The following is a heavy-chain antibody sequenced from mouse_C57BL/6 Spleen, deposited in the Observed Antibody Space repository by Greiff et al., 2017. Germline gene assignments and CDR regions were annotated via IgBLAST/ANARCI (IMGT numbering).Heavy chain of an antibody. Sequence: VQLQQSGAELARPGASVKLSCKASGYTFTSYGISWVKQRTGQGLEWIGEIYPRSGNTYYNEKFKGKATLTADKSSSTAYMELRSLTSEDSAVYFCARDYSNPSGYAMDYWGQGTSVTVSS. CDR1: GYTFTSYG. CDR2: IYPRSGNT. CDR3: ARDYSNPSGYAMDY. D-gene: IGHD2-5*01. V-gene: IGHV1-81*01. J-gene: IGHJ4*01.